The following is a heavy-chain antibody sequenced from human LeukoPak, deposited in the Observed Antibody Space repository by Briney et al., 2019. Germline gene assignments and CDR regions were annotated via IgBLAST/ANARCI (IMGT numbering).Heavy chain of an antibody. CDR1: GFSFSGYG. CDR3: TREEKSFDY. CDR2: IWYDGSDE. V-gene: IGHV3-33*01. Sequence: PGRSLRLSCAASGFSFSGYGMHWVRQAPGKGLEWVAVIWYDGSDEYYADSVKGRFTISRDNSKNTLYLHMNSLRAEDTAVYYCTREEKSFDYWGQGTLVTVSS. J-gene: IGHJ4*02.